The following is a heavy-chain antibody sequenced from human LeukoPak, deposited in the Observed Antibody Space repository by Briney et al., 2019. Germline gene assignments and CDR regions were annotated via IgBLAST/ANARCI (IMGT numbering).Heavy chain of an antibody. Sequence: GGSLRLSCAASGFTFSSYEMNWVRQAPGKGLEWVSYISSSGSTIYYADSVKGRFTISRDNAKNSLYLQMNSLRAEDTAVYYCARGSRLGGLDYWGQGTLVTVPS. CDR3: ARGSRLGGLDY. J-gene: IGHJ4*02. CDR1: GFTFSSYE. CDR2: ISSSGSTI. D-gene: IGHD2-15*01. V-gene: IGHV3-48*03.